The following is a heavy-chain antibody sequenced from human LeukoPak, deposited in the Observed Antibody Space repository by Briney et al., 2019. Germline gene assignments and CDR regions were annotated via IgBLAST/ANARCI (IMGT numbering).Heavy chain of an antibody. J-gene: IGHJ4*02. Sequence: SETLSLTCTVSGGSISSYYWSWIRQPPGKGLEWIGYIYYSGSTNYNPSLKSRVTISVDTSKNQFSLKLSSVTAADTAVYYCARSSGTNLGYWGQGTLVTVSS. V-gene: IGHV4-59*12. CDR3: ARSSGTNLGY. CDR1: GGSISSYY. CDR2: IYYSGST. D-gene: IGHD3-22*01.